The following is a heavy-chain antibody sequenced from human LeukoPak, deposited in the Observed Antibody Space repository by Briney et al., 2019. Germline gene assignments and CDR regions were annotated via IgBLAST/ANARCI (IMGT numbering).Heavy chain of an antibody. Sequence: GGSLRLFCAASGFTFTIYWMNWVRQTPGKGLEWVANIKQDGSEKYYVDSVKGRFTISRDNANNSLYLQMNSLRAEDTAVYYCARGWIQLWPFDSWGQGTLVTVSS. CDR2: IKQDGSEK. CDR1: GFTFTIYW. CDR3: ARGWIQLWPFDS. V-gene: IGHV3-7*04. D-gene: IGHD5-18*01. J-gene: IGHJ4*02.